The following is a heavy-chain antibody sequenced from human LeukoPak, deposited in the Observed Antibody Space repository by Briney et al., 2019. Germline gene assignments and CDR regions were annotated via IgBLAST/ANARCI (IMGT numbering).Heavy chain of an antibody. D-gene: IGHD6-19*01. CDR1: GFTVSSNY. CDR2: IYSGGST. J-gene: IGHJ4*02. V-gene: IGHV3-66*01. Sequence: GGSLRLSCAASGFTVSSNYMSWVRQAPGKGLEWVSVIYSGGSTYYADSVKGRFTISRDNSKNTLYLQMHSLRADDTAVYYCARVGYNSGWYEYWGQGTSATVSS. CDR3: ARVGYNSGWYEY.